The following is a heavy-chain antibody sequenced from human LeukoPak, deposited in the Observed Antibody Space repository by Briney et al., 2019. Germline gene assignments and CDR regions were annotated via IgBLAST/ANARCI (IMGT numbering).Heavy chain of an antibody. V-gene: IGHV3-7*03. CDR3: ARGGGLDV. J-gene: IGHJ6*02. D-gene: IGHD3-16*01. CDR1: GFTFSSYW. CDR2: INHNGNVN. Sequence: GGSLRLSCAASGFTFSSYWMNWARQAPGKGLEWVASINHNGNVNYYVDSVKGRFTISRDNAKNSLYLQMSNLRAENTAVYFCARGGGLDVWGQGATVTVSS.